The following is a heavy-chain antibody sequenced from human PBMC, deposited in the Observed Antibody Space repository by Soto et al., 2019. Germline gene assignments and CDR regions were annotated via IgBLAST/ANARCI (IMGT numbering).Heavy chain of an antibody. V-gene: IGHV1-46*01. Sequence: QVQLVQSGAEVKKPGASVKVSCKAYGYTFTSYFIHWVRQAPGQGLEWMGVFDPSGVATNSAQKFQGRLTMTRDTSTSTVYMDLTSLGSDDTALYYCARVSRGAFDIWGQGKLVTVSS. CDR1: GYTFTSYF. CDR2: FDPSGVAT. J-gene: IGHJ3*02. CDR3: ARVSRGAFDI.